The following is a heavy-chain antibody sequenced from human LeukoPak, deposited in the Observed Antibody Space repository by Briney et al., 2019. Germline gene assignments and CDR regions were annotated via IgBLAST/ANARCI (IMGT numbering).Heavy chain of an antibody. J-gene: IGHJ4*02. V-gene: IGHV1-18*01. CDR3: ARVSCSSTSCYFDY. CDR1: GYTFTNYG. D-gene: IGHD2-2*01. Sequence: GASVKVSCKASGYTFTNYGISWVRQAPGQGLEWMGWISAYNGDTNYAQKLQGRVTMTTDTSTSTAYMELRSLRSDDTAVYYCARVSCSSTSCYFDYWGQGTLVTVSS. CDR2: ISAYNGDT.